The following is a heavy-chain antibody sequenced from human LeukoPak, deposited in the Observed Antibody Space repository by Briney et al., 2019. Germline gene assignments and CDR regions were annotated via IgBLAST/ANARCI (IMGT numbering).Heavy chain of an antibody. Sequence: GGSLRLSCAASGFTFSSYSMNWVRQAPGKGLEWVSSISSSSSYIYYADSVKGRFTISRDIAKNSMYLRMNSLRDEDTAVYYCVRSGKAASGGFDYWGQGTLVTVSS. V-gene: IGHV3-21*01. D-gene: IGHD6-13*01. J-gene: IGHJ4*02. CDR1: GFTFSSYS. CDR3: VRSGKAASGGFDY. CDR2: ISSSSSYI.